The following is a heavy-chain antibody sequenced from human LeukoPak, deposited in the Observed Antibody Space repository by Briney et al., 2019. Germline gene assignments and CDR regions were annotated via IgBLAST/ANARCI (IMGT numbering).Heavy chain of an antibody. D-gene: IGHD1-26*01. Sequence: ASVKVSCKASGYTFTGYYMHWVRQAPGQGLEWMGWINPNSGGTNYAQKFQGRVTMTRDTSISTAYMELSRLRSDDTAEYYCARDLRIVGATTPLDYWGQGTLVTVSS. J-gene: IGHJ4*02. CDR1: GYTFTGYY. CDR3: ARDLRIVGATTPLDY. V-gene: IGHV1-2*02. CDR2: INPNSGGT.